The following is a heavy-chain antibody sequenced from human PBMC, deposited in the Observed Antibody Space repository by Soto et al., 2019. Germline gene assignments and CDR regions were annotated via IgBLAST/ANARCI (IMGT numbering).Heavy chain of an antibody. CDR1: GDSVSSNSAA. CDR2: TYYRSKWYN. CDR3: ARAPRNLGAFDI. V-gene: IGHV6-1*01. Sequence: SQSLSRTCAISGDSVSSNSAAWNWIRQSPSRGLEWLGRTYYRSKWYNDYAVSVKSRITINPDTSKNQFSLQLNSVTPEDTAVYYCARAPRNLGAFDIWGQGTMVTVSS. J-gene: IGHJ3*02.